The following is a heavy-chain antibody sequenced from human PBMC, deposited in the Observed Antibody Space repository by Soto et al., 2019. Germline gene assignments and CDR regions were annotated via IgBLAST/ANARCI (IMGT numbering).Heavy chain of an antibody. Sequence: ASVKVSCKASGYTFANYPMHWVRQAPGQRLEWMGWINAGNGNTKYSQKFQGRVTITRDTSASTAYMELSSLRAEDTAVYYCAKDRSHYYGSGSSYNWFDPWGQGTLVTVSS. CDR2: INAGNGNT. CDR3: AKDRSHYYGSGSSYNWFDP. V-gene: IGHV1-3*01. D-gene: IGHD3-10*01. J-gene: IGHJ5*02. CDR1: GYTFANYP.